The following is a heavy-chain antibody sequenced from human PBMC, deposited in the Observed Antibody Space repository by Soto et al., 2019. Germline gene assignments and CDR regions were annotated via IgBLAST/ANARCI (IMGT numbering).Heavy chain of an antibody. V-gene: IGHV3-30*18. CDR2: ISYDGSNK. J-gene: IGHJ6*02. CDR1: GFIFSRYG. Sequence: PGGSLRLSCAASGFIFSRYGMHWVRQAPGKGLEWVAVISYDGSNKYYVDSVKGRFTISRDNSKNTLSLQMNSLRAEDTAVYYCAKDLNTIFGVVISYYYYGMDVWGQGTTVTVSS. D-gene: IGHD3-3*01. CDR3: AKDLNTIFGVVISYYYYGMDV.